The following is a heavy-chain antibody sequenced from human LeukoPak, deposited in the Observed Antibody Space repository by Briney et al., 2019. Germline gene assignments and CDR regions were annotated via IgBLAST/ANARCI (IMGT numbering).Heavy chain of an antibody. CDR1: GFTFSSYG. Sequence: GGSLRLSCAASGFTFSSYGMHWVRQAPGQGLEWVAVIWYDGSNKYYADSVKGRFTISRDNSKNTLYLQMNSLRAEDTAVYYCARGENVDTAMVTSYFDYWGQGTLVTVSS. V-gene: IGHV3-33*01. CDR3: ARGENVDTAMVTSYFDY. D-gene: IGHD5-18*01. J-gene: IGHJ4*02. CDR2: IWYDGSNK.